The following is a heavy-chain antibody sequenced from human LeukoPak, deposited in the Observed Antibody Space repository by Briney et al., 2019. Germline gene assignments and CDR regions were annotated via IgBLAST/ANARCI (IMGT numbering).Heavy chain of an antibody. CDR3: ARLCSSTSCYLADY. CDR1: GYTFTGYY. J-gene: IGHJ4*02. D-gene: IGHD2-2*01. V-gene: IGHV1-2*02. CDR2: INPNSGGT. Sequence: ASVKVSCKASGYTFTGYYMHWVRQAPGQGLEWMGWINPNSGGTNYAQKFQGRVTMTRDTSISTAYMELSRLRSDDTAVYYCARLCSSTSCYLADYWGQGTLVTVSS.